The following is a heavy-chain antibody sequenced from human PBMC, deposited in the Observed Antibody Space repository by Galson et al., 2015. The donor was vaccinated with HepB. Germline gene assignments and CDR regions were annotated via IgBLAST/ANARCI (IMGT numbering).Heavy chain of an antibody. J-gene: IGHJ6*02. CDR2: INPNSGGT. D-gene: IGHD6-6*01. Sequence: SAKVSCKASGYTFTGYYMHWVRQSPGQGLEWMGWINPNSGGTNYAQKFQGRVTMTRDTSISTAYMELSRLRSDDTDVYYCARYGPGSIAVRRQYYYYGIDVWGQGTTVTVSS. CDR1: GYTFTGYY. CDR3: ARYGPGSIAVRRQYYYYGIDV. V-gene: IGHV1-2*02.